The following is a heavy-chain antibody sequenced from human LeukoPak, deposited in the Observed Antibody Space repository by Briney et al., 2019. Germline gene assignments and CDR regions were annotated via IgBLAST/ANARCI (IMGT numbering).Heavy chain of an antibody. V-gene: IGHV4-59*01. CDR3: ARVQLYYYDSSGYYDY. D-gene: IGHD3-22*01. J-gene: IGHJ4*02. CDR1: GGSISSYY. Sequence: SETLSLTCTVSGGSISSYYWSWIRQPPGKGLEWIGYIYYSGSTNYNPSLKSRVTISVDTSKDQFSLKLSSVTAADTAVYYCARVQLYYYDSSGYYDYWGLGTLVTVSS. CDR2: IYYSGST.